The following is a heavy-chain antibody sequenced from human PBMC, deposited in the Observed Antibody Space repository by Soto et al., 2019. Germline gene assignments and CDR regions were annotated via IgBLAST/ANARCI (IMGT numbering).Heavy chain of an antibody. D-gene: IGHD5-12*01. CDR3: ARGVASYYYYYGMDV. V-gene: IGHV1-69*13. CDR1: GGTFSSYA. Sequence: GASVKVSCKASGGTFSSYAISWGRQAPGQRLEWMGGIIPIFGTANYAQKFQGRVTITADESTSTAYMELSSLRSEDTAVYYCARGVASYYYYYGMDVWGQGTTVTVSS. J-gene: IGHJ6*02. CDR2: IIPIFGTA.